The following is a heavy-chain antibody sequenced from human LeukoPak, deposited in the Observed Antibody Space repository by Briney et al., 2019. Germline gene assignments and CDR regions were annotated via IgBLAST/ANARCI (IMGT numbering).Heavy chain of an antibody. D-gene: IGHD3-22*01. V-gene: IGHV4-59*01. Sequence: SETLSLTCTVSGASISSSYWSWIRQSPGKGLEWIGYINYSGSTNYNPSLNSRVTMSVGTSKNQFSLRLSSVTAADTAVYYCARGYFDSSGYSNPFDLWGQGALVTVSS. CDR1: GASISSSY. J-gene: IGHJ4*02. CDR2: INYSGST. CDR3: ARGYFDSSGYSNPFDL.